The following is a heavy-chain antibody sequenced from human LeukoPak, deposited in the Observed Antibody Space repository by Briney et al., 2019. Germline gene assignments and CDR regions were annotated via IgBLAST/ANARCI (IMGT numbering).Heavy chain of an antibody. CDR2: INPNSGGT. V-gene: IGHV1-2*02. CDR1: GYTLTGYY. Sequence: ASVKVSCKATGYTLTGYYMHWVRQAPGQGLEWMGWINPNSGGTNYAQKFQGRVTMTRDTSISTAYMEPSRLRSDDTAVYYCARDDYSNYESYWGQGALVTVSS. J-gene: IGHJ4*02. CDR3: ARDDYSNYESY. D-gene: IGHD4-11*01.